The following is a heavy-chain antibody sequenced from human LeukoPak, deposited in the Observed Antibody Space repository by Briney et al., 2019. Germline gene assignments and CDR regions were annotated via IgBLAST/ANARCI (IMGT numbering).Heavy chain of an antibody. J-gene: IGHJ5*02. Sequence: ASVKVSCKASGYTFTGYYMHWVRQAPGQGLEWMGRINPNSGNTGYAQKFQGRVTMTRNTSISTAYMELSSLRSEDTAVYYCAREFDDYGDYRGYNWFDPWGQGTLVTVSS. V-gene: IGHV1-8*02. CDR3: AREFDDYGDYRGYNWFDP. D-gene: IGHD4-17*01. CDR1: GYTFTGYY. CDR2: INPNSGNT.